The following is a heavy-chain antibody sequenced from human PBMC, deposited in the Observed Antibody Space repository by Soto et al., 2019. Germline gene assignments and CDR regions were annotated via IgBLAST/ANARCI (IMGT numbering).Heavy chain of an antibody. D-gene: IGHD3-3*01. V-gene: IGHV3-23*01. J-gene: IGHJ4*02. CDR1: GFTFSSYA. CDR2: ISGSGGST. CDR3: AKGYDFWSGYWFDY. Sequence: GGSLRLSCAASGFTFSSYAMTWVRQAPGKGLEWVSGISGSGGSTYYADSVKGRFTISRDNSKNTLFVQMNSLRVEDTAVYYCAKGYDFWSGYWFDYWGQGT.